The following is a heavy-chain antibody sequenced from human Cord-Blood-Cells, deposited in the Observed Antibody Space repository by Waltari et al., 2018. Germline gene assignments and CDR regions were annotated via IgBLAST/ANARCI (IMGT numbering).Heavy chain of an antibody. D-gene: IGHD2-2*01. CDR1: GYTFTGSY. Sequence: QVQLVQSGAEVKKPGASVKVSCKASGYTFTGSYMHWVRKAPGQGLEWMGWINPNSGGTNYAQKFQGRVTMTRDTSISTAYMELSRLRSDDTAVYYCARGVDCSSTSCYNWFDPWGQGTLVTVSS. V-gene: IGHV1-2*02. CDR3: ARGVDCSSTSCYNWFDP. J-gene: IGHJ5*02. CDR2: INPNSGGT.